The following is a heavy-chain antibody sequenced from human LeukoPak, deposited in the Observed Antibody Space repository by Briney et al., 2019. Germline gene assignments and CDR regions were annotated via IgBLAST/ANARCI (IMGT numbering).Heavy chain of an antibody. J-gene: IGHJ4*02. CDR1: GYTLTELS. D-gene: IGHD3-22*01. CDR3: GTDSSGYNSVGDY. V-gene: IGHV1-24*01. Sequence: ASVKVSCKVSGYTLTELSMHWVRQAPGKGLEWMGGFDPEDGETIYAQKFQGRVTMTEDTSTDTAYMELSSLRSEDTAVYHCGTDSSGYNSVGDYWGQGTLVTVSS. CDR2: FDPEDGET.